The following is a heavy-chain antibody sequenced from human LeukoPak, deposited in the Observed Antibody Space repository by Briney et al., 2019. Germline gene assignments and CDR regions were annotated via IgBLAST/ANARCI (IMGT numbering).Heavy chain of an antibody. J-gene: IGHJ3*02. CDR3: ARESEPKLRVGAFDI. V-gene: IGHV1-2*02. Sequence: SVKVSCKASGYTFTGYYMHWVRQAPGQGLEWMGWINPNSGGTNYAQKFQGRVTMTRDTSISTAYMELSRLRSDDTAVYYCARESEPKLRVGAFDIWGQGTMVNVSS. D-gene: IGHD1-1*01. CDR2: INPNSGGT. CDR1: GYTFTGYY.